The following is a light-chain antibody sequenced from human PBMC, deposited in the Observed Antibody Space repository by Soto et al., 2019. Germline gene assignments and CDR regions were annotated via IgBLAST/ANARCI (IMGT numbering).Light chain of an antibody. J-gene: IGKJ5*01. CDR2: AAS. CDR3: EQLDGYPIT. V-gene: IGKV1-9*01. Sequence: ILLTQSPSSLSASVGDRVTITCRASQGIATSLAWYQQKPGKAPKLLIYAASNFQSGVPSRFSGSGSGTHFTVTISRLQPEDFATDCCEQLDGYPITCGEGTRLEI. CDR1: QGIATS.